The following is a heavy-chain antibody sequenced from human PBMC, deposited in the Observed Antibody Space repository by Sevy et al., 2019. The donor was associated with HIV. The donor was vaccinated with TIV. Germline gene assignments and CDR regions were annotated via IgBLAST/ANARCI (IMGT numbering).Heavy chain of an antibody. CDR1: GFTFSSYA. CDR3: AREWGGYCSSTGCSGPYWFDP. J-gene: IGHJ5*02. V-gene: IGHV3-30-3*01. CDR2: ISYDGSNK. Sequence: GGSLRLSCAASGFTFSSYAMHWVRQAPGKGLEWVAVISYDGSNKYYADSVKGRFTISRDNSKNTLYLQMNSLRAEDTAVYYCAREWGGYCSSTGCSGPYWFDPWGQGTLVTVSS. D-gene: IGHD2-2*01.